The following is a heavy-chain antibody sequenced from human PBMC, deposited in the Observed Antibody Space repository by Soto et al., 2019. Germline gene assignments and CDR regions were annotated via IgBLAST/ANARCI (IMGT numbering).Heavy chain of an antibody. Sequence: PSETLSLTCTVSGGSISSYYWSWIRQPPGKGLEWIGYIYYSGSTNYNPSLKSRVTISVDTSKNQFSLKLSSVTAADTAVYYCARVMVRGVIISGWFDPWGQGTLVTVSS. CDR1: GGSISSYY. CDR3: ARVMVRGVIISGWFDP. V-gene: IGHV4-59*01. CDR2: IYYSGST. D-gene: IGHD3-10*01. J-gene: IGHJ5*02.